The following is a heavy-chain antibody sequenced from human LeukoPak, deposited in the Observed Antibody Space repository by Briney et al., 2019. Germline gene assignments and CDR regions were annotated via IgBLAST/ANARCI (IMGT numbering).Heavy chain of an antibody. Sequence: SETLSLTCTVSGGSISSYYWSWIRQPPRKGLEWIGYIYYSGSTNYNPSLKSRVTISVDTSKNQFSLKLSSVTAADTAVYYCARGFRYSSSWYREYYFDYWGQGTLVTVSS. D-gene: IGHD6-13*01. V-gene: IGHV4-59*01. CDR3: ARGFRYSSSWYREYYFDY. CDR1: GGSISSYY. CDR2: IYYSGST. J-gene: IGHJ4*02.